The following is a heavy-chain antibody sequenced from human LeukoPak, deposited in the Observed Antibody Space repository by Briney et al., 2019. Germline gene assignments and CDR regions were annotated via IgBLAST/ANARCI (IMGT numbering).Heavy chain of an antibody. CDR1: GGSISSGGYY. CDR3: AREPRITMVRGVIIGYFGY. CDR2: IYYSGST. Sequence: SQTLSLTCTVSGGSISSGGYYWSWIRQHPGKGLEWIGYIYYSGSTYYNPSLKSRVTISVDTSKNQFSLKLSSVTAADTAVYYCAREPRITMVRGVIIGYFGYWGQGTLVTVSS. J-gene: IGHJ4*02. D-gene: IGHD3-10*01. V-gene: IGHV4-31*03.